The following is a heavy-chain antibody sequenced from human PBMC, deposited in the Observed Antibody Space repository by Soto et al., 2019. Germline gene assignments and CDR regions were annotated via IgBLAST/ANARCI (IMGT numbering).Heavy chain of an antibody. V-gene: IGHV3-21*01. CDR1: GFYFNNYG. J-gene: IGHJ4*02. Sequence: GGSLRLSCAVSGFYFNNYGINWVRQAPGKGLEWVSSVSKSDYTYYSDSVKGRFTISRDNAKNSVSLQMNSLRPEDTAVYYCAREDSIIIPAVSDFWGQGSLVSVSS. D-gene: IGHD2-2*01. CDR3: AREDSIIIPAVSDF. CDR2: VSKSDYT.